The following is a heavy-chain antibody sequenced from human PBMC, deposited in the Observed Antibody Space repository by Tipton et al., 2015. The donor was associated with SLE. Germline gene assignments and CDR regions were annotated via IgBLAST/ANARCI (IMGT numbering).Heavy chain of an antibody. CDR1: GGSISSSSYY. V-gene: IGHV3-9*01. D-gene: IGHD2-15*01. CDR2: ISWNSGSI. CDR3: AKAGPCSGGSCYPYWDY. J-gene: IGHJ4*02. Sequence: SLRLSCTVSGGSISSSSYYWGWIRQPPGKGLEWVSGISWNSGSIGYADSVKGRFTISRDNAKNSLYLQMNSLRAEDTALYYCAKAGPCSGGSCYPYWDYWGQGTLVTVSS.